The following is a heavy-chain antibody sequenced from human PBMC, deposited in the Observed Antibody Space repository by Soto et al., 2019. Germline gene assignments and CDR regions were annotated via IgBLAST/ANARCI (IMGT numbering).Heavy chain of an antibody. D-gene: IGHD6-25*01. CDR2: IYYSGST. CDR3: ARHEAGWYFDS. J-gene: IGHJ4*02. Sequence: SDTLSLTCTVSRGSISSGTNYWAWIRQPPGKGLEWIANIYYSGSTFYNPSLKSRVTIPLDTSKNQFSLKLRSVTAADTAVYYCARHEAGWYFDSWGQGTLVTVS. CDR1: RGSISSGTNY. V-gene: IGHV4-39*01.